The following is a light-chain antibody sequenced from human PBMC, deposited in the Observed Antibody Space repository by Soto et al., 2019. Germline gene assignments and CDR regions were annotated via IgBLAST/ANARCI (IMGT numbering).Light chain of an antibody. CDR2: GNS. J-gene: IGLJ1*01. CDR3: QSYDSSLSVYV. Sequence: QSVLTQPPSVSGAPGQRVTISCTGSSSNIGAGYDVHWYQQLPGTAPKLLIYGNSNRPSAVPDRFSVSKSGTSASLAITGLQAEDEADYYCQSYDSSLSVYVFGTGTKVTVL. CDR1: SSNIGAGYD. V-gene: IGLV1-40*01.